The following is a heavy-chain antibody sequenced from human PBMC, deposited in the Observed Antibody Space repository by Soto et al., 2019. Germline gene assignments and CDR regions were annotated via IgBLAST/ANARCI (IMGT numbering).Heavy chain of an antibody. D-gene: IGHD2-21*02. CDR2: IIPIFGTA. J-gene: IGHJ4*02. CDR1: GGTFSSYA. V-gene: IGHV1-69*01. Sequence: QVQLVQSGAEVKKPGSSVKVSCKASGGTFSSYAISWVRQAPGQGLEWMGGIIPIFGTANYAQKFQGRVTITADESTSTAYTELSRLRSEDTAVYYCARDKVYCGNSGFWGQGTLVTVSS. CDR3: ARDKVYCGNSGF.